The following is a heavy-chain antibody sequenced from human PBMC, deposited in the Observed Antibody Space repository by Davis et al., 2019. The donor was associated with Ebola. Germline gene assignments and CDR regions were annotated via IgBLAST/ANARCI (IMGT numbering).Heavy chain of an antibody. D-gene: IGHD6-13*01. J-gene: IGHJ4*02. CDR3: ARASGIAAAGISPDY. V-gene: IGHV1-18*01. CDR1: GGTFSSYA. CDR2: ISAYNGNT. Sequence: ASVKVSCKASGGTFSSYAISWVRQAPGQGLEWMGWISAYNGNTNSAQKLQGRVTMTTDTSTSTAYMELRSLRSDDTAVYYCARASGIAAAGISPDYWGQGTLVTVSS.